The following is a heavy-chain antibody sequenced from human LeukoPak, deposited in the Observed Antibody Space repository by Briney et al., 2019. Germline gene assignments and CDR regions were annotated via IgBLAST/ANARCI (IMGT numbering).Heavy chain of an antibody. CDR2: ISGSGGST. D-gene: IGHD1-20*01. CDR3: AKVYNWNPDQGYYYYYMDV. CDR1: GFTFSSYA. V-gene: IGHV3-23*01. Sequence: PGGSLRLSCAASGFTFSSYAMSWVRQAPGKGLEWVSAISGSGGSTYYADSVKGRFTISRDNSKNTLYLQMNSLRVEDTAVYYCAKVYNWNPDQGYYYYYMDVWGKGTTVTVSS. J-gene: IGHJ6*03.